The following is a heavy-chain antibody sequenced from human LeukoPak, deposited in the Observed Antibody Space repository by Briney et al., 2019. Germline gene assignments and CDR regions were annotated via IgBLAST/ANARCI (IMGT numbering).Heavy chain of an antibody. CDR1: GFAFSYAW. Sequence: GGSLRLSCAASGFAFSYAWVNWVRQAPGKGLEWVGRIRSKTDGGTTDYAGPMKGRFAMSRDDSKNTLDLQVSSLKTEDTGVYYCNVFWDAYNHHYWGQGTLVTASS. D-gene: IGHD5-24*01. J-gene: IGHJ4*02. V-gene: IGHV3-15*01. CDR3: NVFWDAYNHHY. CDR2: IRSKTDGGTT.